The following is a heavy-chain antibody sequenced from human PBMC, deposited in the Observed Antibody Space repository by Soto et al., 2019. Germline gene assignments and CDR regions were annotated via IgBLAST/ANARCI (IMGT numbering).Heavy chain of an antibody. CDR2: VSTSGNV. CDR3: ARDNNDFWSLYPLAFDY. V-gene: IGHV4-4*07. D-gene: IGHD3-3*01. J-gene: IGHJ4*02. Sequence: KTSETLSLTCTVSGGSLTKYYWIWIRQPAGKGLEWIGRVSTSGNVVSKASLRSRLTMSVDTSKNQFSLRLTSVTAADTAVYYCARDNNDFWSLYPLAFDYWGQGALVTVSS. CDR1: GGSLTKYY.